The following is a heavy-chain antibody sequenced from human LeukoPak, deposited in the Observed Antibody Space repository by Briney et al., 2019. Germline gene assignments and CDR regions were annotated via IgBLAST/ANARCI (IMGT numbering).Heavy chain of an antibody. CDR2: IYYSGST. Sequence: SETLSRTCTVSGGSISSYYWSWIRQPPGKGLEWIGYIYYSGSTNYNPSLKSRVTISVDTSKNQFSLKLSSVTAADTAVYYCARGLGFSNWLDPWGQGTLVTVSS. J-gene: IGHJ5*02. CDR1: GGSISSYY. CDR3: ARGLGFSNWLDP. V-gene: IGHV4-59*01. D-gene: IGHD3-9*01.